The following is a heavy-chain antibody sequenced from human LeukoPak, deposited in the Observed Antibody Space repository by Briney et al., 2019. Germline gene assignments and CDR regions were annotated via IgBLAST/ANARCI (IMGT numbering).Heavy chain of an antibody. Sequence: GGSLRLSCAASGFTFSSYAMSWVRQAPGKGLEWVSAISGSGGSTYYADSVKGRFTISRDNSKNTLYLQMNSLRAEDTAVYYCAKFHYGSEYYGYFDYWGQGTLVTVSS. D-gene: IGHD3-10*01. J-gene: IGHJ4*02. CDR3: AKFHYGSEYYGYFDY. V-gene: IGHV3-23*01. CDR1: GFTFSSYA. CDR2: ISGSGGST.